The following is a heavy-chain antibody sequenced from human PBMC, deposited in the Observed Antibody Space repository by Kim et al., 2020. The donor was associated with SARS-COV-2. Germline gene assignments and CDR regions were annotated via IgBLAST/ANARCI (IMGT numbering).Heavy chain of an antibody. D-gene: IGHD6-13*01. V-gene: IGHV4-34*09. CDR3: ARAISWRYNWFDP. Sequence: NYNPSLKDRVTISVDTSKNQVALRLSSVTAADTAVYYCARAISWRYNWFDPWGQGTLVTVSS. J-gene: IGHJ5*02.